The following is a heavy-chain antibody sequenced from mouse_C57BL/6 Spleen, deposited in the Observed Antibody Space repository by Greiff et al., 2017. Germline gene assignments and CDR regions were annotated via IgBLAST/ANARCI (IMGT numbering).Heavy chain of an antibody. Sequence: DVMLVESGGGLVKPGGSLKLSCAASGFTFSSYTMSWVRQTPEKRLEWVATISGGGGNTYYPDSVKGRFTISRDNAKNTLYLQMSSLRSEDTALYYCARQEGYYGSSPYWYFDVWGTGTTVTVSS. CDR1: GFTFSSYT. D-gene: IGHD1-1*01. CDR3: ARQEGYYGSSPYWYFDV. CDR2: ISGGGGNT. V-gene: IGHV5-9*01. J-gene: IGHJ1*03.